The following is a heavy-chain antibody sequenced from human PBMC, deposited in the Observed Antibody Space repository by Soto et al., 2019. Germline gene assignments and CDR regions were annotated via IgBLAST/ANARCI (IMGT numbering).Heavy chain of an antibody. CDR3: AGVNSMIVVVSD. J-gene: IGHJ4*02. D-gene: IGHD3-22*01. Sequence: SETLSLTCTVSGGSISSGGYYWSWIRQHPGKGLEWIGYIYYSGSTYYNPSLKSRVTISVDTSKNQFSLKLSSVTAADTAVYYCAGVNSMIVVVSDWGQGTLVTVSS. V-gene: IGHV4-31*03. CDR2: IYYSGST. CDR1: GGSISSGGYY.